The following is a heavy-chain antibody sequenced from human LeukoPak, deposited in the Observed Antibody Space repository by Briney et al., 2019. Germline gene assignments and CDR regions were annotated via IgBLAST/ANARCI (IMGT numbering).Heavy chain of an antibody. CDR1: GGSISTYY. J-gene: IGHJ6*03. V-gene: IGHV4-59*12. Sequence: PSETLSLTCTVSGGSISTYYWSWIRQPPGKGLEWIGYIYNSGGTNYNPSLKSRVTISVDTSKNQFSLKLSSVTAADTAVYYCARRPNYYGSGSFYYYYMDVWGKGTTVTISS. D-gene: IGHD3-10*01. CDR2: IYNSGGT. CDR3: ARRPNYYGSGSFYYYYMDV.